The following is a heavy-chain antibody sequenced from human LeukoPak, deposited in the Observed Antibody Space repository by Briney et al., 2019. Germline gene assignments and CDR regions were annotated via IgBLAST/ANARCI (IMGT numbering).Heavy chain of an antibody. D-gene: IGHD6-13*01. CDR3: ARAGDSSSWYYFDY. J-gene: IGHJ4*02. CDR1: GGSFSGYY. Sequence: SEALSLTCAVYGGSFSGYYWSWIRQPPGKGLEWIGEINNRGSTNYNPSLKSRGTISVDTSKNQFSLKLSSVTAADTAVYYCARAGDSSSWYYFDYWGQGTLVTVSS. V-gene: IGHV4-34*01. CDR2: INNRGST.